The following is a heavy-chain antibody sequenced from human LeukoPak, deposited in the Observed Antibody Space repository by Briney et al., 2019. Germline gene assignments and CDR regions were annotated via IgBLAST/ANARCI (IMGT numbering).Heavy chain of an antibody. CDR2: ISHSGST. J-gene: IGHJ4*02. D-gene: IGHD3-10*01. CDR1: GGSISSYY. CDR3: ARSYGSGSYFYS. Sequence: SETLSLTCTVSGGSISSYYWSWIRQPPGKGLEWIGYISHSGSTKHNPSLKSRVTISIDTSKNQFSLKVRSVTAADTAVYYCARSYGSGSYFYSWGQGTLVTVSS. V-gene: IGHV4-59*01.